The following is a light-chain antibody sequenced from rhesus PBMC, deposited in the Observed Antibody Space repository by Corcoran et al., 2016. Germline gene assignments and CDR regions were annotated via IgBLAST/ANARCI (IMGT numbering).Light chain of an antibody. Sequence: DIQMTQSPSSLSASVGDRVTITCQASQGIRSWVAWYQQKPGKAPKLLIDAASSLKSGVPSRFSGSGSGIDFTLTISSLQPEDFATYYCQQHNSYPLTFGGGTKVEIK. CDR2: AAS. V-gene: IGKV1-33*02. CDR1: QGIRSW. J-gene: IGKJ4*01. CDR3: QQHNSYPLT.